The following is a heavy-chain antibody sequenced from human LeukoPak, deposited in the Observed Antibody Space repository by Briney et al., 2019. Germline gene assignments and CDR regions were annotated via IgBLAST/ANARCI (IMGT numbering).Heavy chain of an antibody. J-gene: IGHJ4*02. CDR1: GFSFSTYY. Sequence: GGSLRLSCAASGFSFSTYYVNSGRHAPGKGLELGSCISSSSTYIYYADSVRGRFAISRDNAKNSLYLQMNSLRADDTAVYYCVRENHGSFDYWGQGSLVTVSS. CDR2: ISSSSTYI. D-gene: IGHD1-14*01. CDR3: VRENHGSFDY. V-gene: IGHV3-21*01.